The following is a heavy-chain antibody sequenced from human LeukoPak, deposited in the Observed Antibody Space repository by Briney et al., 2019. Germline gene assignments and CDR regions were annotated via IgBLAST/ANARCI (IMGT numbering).Heavy chain of an antibody. V-gene: IGHV3-23*01. CDR3: AKWDTYYDSSGYYFY. J-gene: IGHJ4*02. D-gene: IGHD3-22*01. CDR1: GFTFSSYG. CDR2: ISGSGGST. Sequence: GGSLRLSCATSGFTFSSYGMSWVRQAPGKGLEWVSAISGSGGSTYYADSVKGRFTISRDNSKNTLYLQMNSLRAEDTAVYYCAKWDTYYDSSGYYFYWGQGTLVTVSS.